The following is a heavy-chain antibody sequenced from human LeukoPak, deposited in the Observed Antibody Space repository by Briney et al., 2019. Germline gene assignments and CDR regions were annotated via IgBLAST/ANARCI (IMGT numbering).Heavy chain of an antibody. D-gene: IGHD3-3*01. CDR3: ARARFLGLPMGDLDP. CDR2: ISAYNGNT. CDR1: GYTFTSYG. Sequence: ASVKVSCKASGYTFTSYGISWVRQAPGQGLEWMGWISAYNGNTNYAQKLQGRVTMTTDTSTSTAYMELRSLRSDDTAVYYCARARFLGLPMGDLDPWGQGTLVTVSS. V-gene: IGHV1-18*01. J-gene: IGHJ5*02.